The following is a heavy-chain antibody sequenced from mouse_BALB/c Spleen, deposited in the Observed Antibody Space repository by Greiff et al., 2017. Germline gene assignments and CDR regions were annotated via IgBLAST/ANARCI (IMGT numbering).Heavy chain of an antibody. D-gene: IGHD2-1*01. J-gene: IGHJ3*01. Sequence: EVKLQQSGAELVKPGASVKLSCTASGFNIKDTYMHWVKQRPEQGLEWIGRIDPANGNTKYDPKFQGKATITADTSSNTAYLQLSSLTSEDTAVYYCARSSPMGKFAYWGQGTLVTVSA. CDR1: GFNIKDTY. V-gene: IGHV14-3*02. CDR2: IDPANGNT. CDR3: ARSSPMGKFAY.